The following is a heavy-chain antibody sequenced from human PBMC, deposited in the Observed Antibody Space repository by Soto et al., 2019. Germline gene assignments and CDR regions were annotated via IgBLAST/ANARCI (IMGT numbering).Heavy chain of an antibody. CDR1: NDSISSYY. D-gene: IGHD4-17*01. Sequence: QVRLQESGPGLVKPSETLSLTCTVSNDSISSYYWSWIRQPPGKGLEWIGYVYYSGGTKYNPSLKSRLTMSLDMSKKQFSLRLTSVTAVDTAVYFCARTTRMTTMIDYWGQGTQVTVSS. CDR3: ARTTRMTTMIDY. J-gene: IGHJ4*02. CDR2: VYYSGGT. V-gene: IGHV4-59*01.